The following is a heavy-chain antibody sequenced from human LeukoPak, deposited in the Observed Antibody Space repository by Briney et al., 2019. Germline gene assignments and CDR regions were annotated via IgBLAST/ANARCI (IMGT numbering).Heavy chain of an antibody. CDR2: ISSSSSYI. J-gene: IGHJ3*02. Sequence: GGSLRLSCAASGFTFNSYTLNWVRQAPGGGLEWVSSISSSSSYIYYADSVKGRFTISRDNAKNSLYLQMNSLRAEDTAVYYCARDRRYSSSSWDAFDIWGQGTMVIVSS. CDR1: GFTFNSYT. CDR3: ARDRRYSSSSWDAFDI. V-gene: IGHV3-21*01. D-gene: IGHD6-6*01.